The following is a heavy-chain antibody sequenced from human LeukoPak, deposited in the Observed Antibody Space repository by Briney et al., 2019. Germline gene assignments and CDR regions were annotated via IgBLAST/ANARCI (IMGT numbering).Heavy chain of an antibody. J-gene: IGHJ6*03. CDR1: GYSISSGYY. CDR2: IYHSGST. D-gene: IGHD3-3*01. CDR3: ARQDVLRLKNYYYYMDV. Sequence: PSETLSLTCAVSGYSISSGYYWGWIRQPPGKGLEWIGSIYHSGSTYYNPSLKSRVTISVDTSKNQFSLKLSSVTAADTAVYYCARQDVLRLKNYYYYMDVWGKGTTVTVSS. V-gene: IGHV4-38-2*01.